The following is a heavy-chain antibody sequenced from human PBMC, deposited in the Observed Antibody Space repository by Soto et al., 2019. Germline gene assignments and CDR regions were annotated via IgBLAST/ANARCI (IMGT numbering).Heavy chain of an antibody. CDR3: ARAYYSSGWYNWFDP. CDR2: ISSSSSYI. D-gene: IGHD6-19*01. CDR1: GFTLSSYS. V-gene: IGHV3-21*01. J-gene: IGHJ5*02. Sequence: PGGSLRLSCAASGFTLSSYSMNWVRQAPGKGLEWVSSISSSSSYIYYADSVKGRFTISRDNAKNSLYLQMNSLRAEDTAVYYCARAYYSSGWYNWFDPWGQGTLVTVSS.